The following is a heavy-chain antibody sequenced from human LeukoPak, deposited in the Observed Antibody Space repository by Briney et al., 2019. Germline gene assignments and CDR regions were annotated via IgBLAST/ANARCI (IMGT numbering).Heavy chain of an antibody. D-gene: IGHD3-10*01. CDR2: IWYDGSNK. J-gene: IGHJ4*02. CDR1: GFTFSSYG. V-gene: IGHV3-33*01. CDR3: ARDPNYYGSGSEYHFDY. Sequence: GGSLRLSCAASGFTFSSYGMHWVRQAPGKGLEWVAVIWYDGSNKYYADSVKGRFTISRDNSKNTLYLQMNSLRAEDTAVYYCARDPNYYGSGSEYHFDYWGQGTLVTVSS.